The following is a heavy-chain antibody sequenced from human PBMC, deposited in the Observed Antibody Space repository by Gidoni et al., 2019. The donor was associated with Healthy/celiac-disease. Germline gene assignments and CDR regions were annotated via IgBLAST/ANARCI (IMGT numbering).Heavy chain of an antibody. D-gene: IGHD3-16*01. J-gene: IGHJ6*02. V-gene: IGHV3-23*01. CDR1: GFTFSSYA. Sequence: EVQLLESGGGLVQPGGSLRLYCAASGFTFSSYAMSWVSQAPGKGMEWVSAISGSGGSTYYADSVKGRFTISRDNSKNTLYLQMNSLRAEDTAVYYCAKEMWGYYYGMDVWGQGTTVTVSS. CDR2: ISGSGGST. CDR3: AKEMWGYYYGMDV.